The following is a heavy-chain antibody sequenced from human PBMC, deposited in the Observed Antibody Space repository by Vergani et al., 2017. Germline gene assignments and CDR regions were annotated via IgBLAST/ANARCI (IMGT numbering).Heavy chain of an antibody. CDR3: AKPAAGAAAGSLGDYYYYYGMDV. CDR1: GFTFSSYG. Sequence: QVQLVESGGGVVQPGGSLRLSCAASGFTFSSYGMHWVRQGPGKGLEWVAFIRYDGSNKYYADSVKGRFTISRDNSKNPLYLQMNSLRAEDTAVYYCAKPAAGAAAGSLGDYYYYYGMDVWGQGTTVTVSS. D-gene: IGHD6-13*01. J-gene: IGHJ6*02. V-gene: IGHV3-30*02. CDR2: IRYDGSNK.